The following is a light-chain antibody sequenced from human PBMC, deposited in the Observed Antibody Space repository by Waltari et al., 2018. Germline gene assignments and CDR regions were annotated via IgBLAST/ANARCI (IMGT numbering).Light chain of an antibody. CDR1: SSDIGGYDY. CDR3: CSYAGGSYV. Sequence: QSALPQPRSVSGSPGQSVTISCTGTSSDIGGYDYVSWYQQHPGKAPKLFIYDVTKRPSGVPDRFSGSRSGTTASLTISGLQPEDEADYYGCSYAGGSYVFGTGTKVTVL. J-gene: IGLJ1*01. V-gene: IGLV2-11*01. CDR2: DVT.